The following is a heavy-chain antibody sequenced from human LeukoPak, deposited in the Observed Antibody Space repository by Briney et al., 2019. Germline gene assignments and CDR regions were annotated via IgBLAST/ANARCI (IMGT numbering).Heavy chain of an antibody. CDR2: ISAYNGNT. Sequence: VASVKVSCTASGYTFTNYGISWVRQAPGQGLEWMGWISAYNGNTNYAQKLQGRVTMTTDTSTSTAYMELKSLRSDDTAVYYCARELGISGWYAPPLGYFDYWGQGTLLTVSS. D-gene: IGHD6-19*01. J-gene: IGHJ4*02. CDR1: GYTFTNYG. V-gene: IGHV1-18*01. CDR3: ARELGISGWYAPPLGYFDY.